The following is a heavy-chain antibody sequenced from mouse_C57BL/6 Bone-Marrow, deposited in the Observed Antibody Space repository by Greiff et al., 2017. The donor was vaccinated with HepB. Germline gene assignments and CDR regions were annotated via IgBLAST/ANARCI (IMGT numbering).Heavy chain of an antibody. D-gene: IGHD1-1*02. V-gene: IGHV5-17*01. CDR2: ISSGSSTI. CDR3: GRSVCDGSYHFDY. Sequence: EVQLVESGGGLVKPGGSLKLSCAASGFTFSDYGMHWVRQAPEKGLEWVAYISSGSSTIYYADTVKGRFTISRDNAKNTLFLQMTSLRSEDTAMYYCGRSVCDGSYHFDYWGQGTTLTVSS. CDR1: GFTFSDYG. J-gene: IGHJ2*01.